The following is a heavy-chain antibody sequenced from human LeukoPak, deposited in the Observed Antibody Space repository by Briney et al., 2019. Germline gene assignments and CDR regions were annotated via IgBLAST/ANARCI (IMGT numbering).Heavy chain of an antibody. CDR1: GFTFSSCG. V-gene: IGHV3-48*02. Sequence: GGSLRLSCAASGFTFSSCGMNWVRQAPGKGLEWVSYLSGSSSTIYYADSVRGRFTISRDNAKNSLFLQMNSLRDEDTAVYYCARVSNYDGSLRGDFDYWGQGTLVTVSS. CDR3: ARVSNYDGSLRGDFDY. J-gene: IGHJ4*02. CDR2: LSGSSSTI. D-gene: IGHD3-16*01.